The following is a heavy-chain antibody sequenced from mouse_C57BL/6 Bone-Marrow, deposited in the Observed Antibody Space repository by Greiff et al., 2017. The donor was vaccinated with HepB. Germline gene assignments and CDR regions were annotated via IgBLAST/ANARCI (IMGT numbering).Heavy chain of an antibody. CDR3: ARGGAYYYGSSPLAY. Sequence: VQLQQSGAELVKPGASVKLSCKASGYTFTSYWMHWVKQRPGQGLEWIGMIHPNSGSTNYNEKFKSKATLTVDKSSSTAYMQLSSLTSEDSAVYYCARGGAYYYGSSPLAYWGQGTLVTVSA. V-gene: IGHV1-64*01. D-gene: IGHD1-1*01. CDR2: IHPNSGST. CDR1: GYTFTSYW. J-gene: IGHJ3*01.